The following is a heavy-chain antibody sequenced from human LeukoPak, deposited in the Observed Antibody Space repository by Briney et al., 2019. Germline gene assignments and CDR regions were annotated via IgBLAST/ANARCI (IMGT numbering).Heavy chain of an antibody. CDR2: ISYDGSNK. CDR1: GFTFSSYA. V-gene: IGHV3-30-3*01. Sequence: GGSLRLSCAASGFTFSSYAMHWVRQAPGKGLEWVAVISYDGSNKYYADSVKGRFTISRDNSKNTLYLQMNSLRVEDTAVYYCAKAVGIAPERLPGDYWGQGTLVTVSS. J-gene: IGHJ4*02. D-gene: IGHD6-13*01. CDR3: AKAVGIAPERLPGDY.